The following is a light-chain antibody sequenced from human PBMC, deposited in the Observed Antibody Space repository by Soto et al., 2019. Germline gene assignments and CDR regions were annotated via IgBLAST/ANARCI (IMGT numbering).Light chain of an antibody. CDR2: ANS. Sequence: QSVLTQPPSVSGAPGQRVTISCTGSSSNIGAGYDVHWYQQLPGRSPNLLIYANSNRPSGVPDRFSGSKSGTSASLAITGLQAEDEADYYCQSYDSSPSGSRVFGGGTKLTVL. CDR1: SSNIGAGYD. J-gene: IGLJ2*01. V-gene: IGLV1-40*01. CDR3: QSYDSSPSGSRV.